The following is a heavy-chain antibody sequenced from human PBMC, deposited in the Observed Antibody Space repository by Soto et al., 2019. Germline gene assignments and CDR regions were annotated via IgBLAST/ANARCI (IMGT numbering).Heavy chain of an antibody. CDR2: IIPILGIA. D-gene: IGHD3-3*01. CDR1: GGTFSSYT. J-gene: IGHJ6*03. V-gene: IGHV1-69*04. CDR3: ARDLRFLEWLFGGYYYYYMDV. Sequence: ASVKVSCKASGGTFSSYTISWVRQAPGQGLEWMGRIIPILGIANYAQKFQGRVTITADKSTSTAYMELSSLRSEDTAVYYCARDLRFLEWLFGGYYYYYMDVWGKGTTVTVS.